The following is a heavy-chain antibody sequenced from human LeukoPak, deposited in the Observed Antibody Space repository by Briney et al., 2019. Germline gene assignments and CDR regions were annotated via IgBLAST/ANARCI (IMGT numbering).Heavy chain of an antibody. V-gene: IGHV1-69*04. D-gene: IGHD3-22*01. Sequence: GASVKVSCKASGGTFSSYAISWVRQAPGQGLEWMGRIIPILGIANYAQKFQGRVTITADKSTSTAYMELSSLRSDDTAVYYCARVISSRYYYDSSGYLYYFDYWGQGTLVTVSS. CDR1: GGTFSSYA. CDR3: ARVISSRYYYDSSGYLYYFDY. J-gene: IGHJ4*02. CDR2: IIPILGIA.